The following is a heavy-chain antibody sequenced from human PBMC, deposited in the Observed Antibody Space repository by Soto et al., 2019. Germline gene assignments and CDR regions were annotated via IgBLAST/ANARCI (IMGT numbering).Heavy chain of an antibody. D-gene: IGHD3-10*01. V-gene: IGHV4-34*01. Sequence: PSETLSLTCAVYGGSFSGYYWSWIRQPPGKGLEWIGEINHSGSTNYNPSLKSRVTISVDTSKNQFSLKLSSVTAADTAVYYCAREPHTPFYGSGSSRHLYYFDYWGQGTLVTVSS. CDR2: INHSGST. CDR1: GGSFSGYY. J-gene: IGHJ4*02. CDR3: AREPHTPFYGSGSSRHLYYFDY.